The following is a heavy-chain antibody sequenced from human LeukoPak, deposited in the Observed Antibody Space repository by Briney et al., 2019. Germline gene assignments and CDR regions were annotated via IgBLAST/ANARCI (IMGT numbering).Heavy chain of an antibody. D-gene: IGHD2-15*01. CDR2: INPSGGST. CDR1: GYTFTSYY. Sequence: GASVKVSCKASGYTFTSYYMHWVRQAPGQGLEWMGIINPSGGSTSYAQKFQGRVTMTRDTSTSTVYMELSSLRSEDTAVYYCARDNFVVVAATRFDPWGQGTLVTVSS. J-gene: IGHJ5*02. V-gene: IGHV1-46*01. CDR3: ARDNFVVVAATRFDP.